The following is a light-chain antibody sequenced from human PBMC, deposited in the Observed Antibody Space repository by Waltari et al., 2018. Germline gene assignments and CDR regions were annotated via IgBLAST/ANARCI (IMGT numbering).Light chain of an antibody. Sequence: DIQMTQSPSTLSASVGDRVNITCRARRRIGSSLAWYQQKPGKAPKVVIYEASSLESGVPSRFSGSGSGTEFTLTISSLQPDDFATYYCQQCNSYLLTFGGGTKVEIK. V-gene: IGKV1-5*03. CDR2: EAS. J-gene: IGKJ4*01. CDR1: RRIGSS. CDR3: QQCNSYLLT.